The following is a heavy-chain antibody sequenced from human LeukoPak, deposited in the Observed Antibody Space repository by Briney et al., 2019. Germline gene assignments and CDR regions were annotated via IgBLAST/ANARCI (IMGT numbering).Heavy chain of an antibody. J-gene: IGHJ4*02. D-gene: IGHD2-2*01. Sequence: PGGSLRLSCAAPGFTFSSYSMNWVRQAPGKGLEWVSSISSSSSYIYYADSVKGRFTISRDNAKNSLYLQMNSLRAEDTAVYYCARISGGEFCSSTSCYVFDYWGQGTLVTVSS. CDR2: ISSSSSYI. CDR1: GFTFSSYS. V-gene: IGHV3-21*01. CDR3: ARISGGEFCSSTSCYVFDY.